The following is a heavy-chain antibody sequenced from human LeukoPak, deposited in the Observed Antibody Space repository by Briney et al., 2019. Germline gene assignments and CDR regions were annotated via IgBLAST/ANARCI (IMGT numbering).Heavy chain of an antibody. Sequence: PGGSLRLSCAASGFTFTNYDMAWVRQAPGKGLGWVSAISKSGAGTYYADSVKGRFTISRDNAKNSLYLQMNSLRAEDTAVYYCAGGDSGYLTYWGQGTLVTVSS. J-gene: IGHJ4*02. V-gene: IGHV3-23*01. CDR3: AGGDSGYLTY. D-gene: IGHD3-22*01. CDR1: GFTFTNYD. CDR2: ISKSGAGT.